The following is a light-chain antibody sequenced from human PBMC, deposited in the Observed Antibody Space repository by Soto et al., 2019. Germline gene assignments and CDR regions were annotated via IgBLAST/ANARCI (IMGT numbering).Light chain of an antibody. Sequence: ESVLTQSPGTLSLYPGERATLSCRASQSVSSSYLAWYQQKPGQAPRLLIYGASSRATGIPDRFSGSGSGTDFTLTISRLEPEDFAVYYCQQYGSSPTITFGQGTHWRL. V-gene: IGKV3-20*01. J-gene: IGKJ5*01. CDR2: GAS. CDR1: QSVSSSY. CDR3: QQYGSSPTIT.